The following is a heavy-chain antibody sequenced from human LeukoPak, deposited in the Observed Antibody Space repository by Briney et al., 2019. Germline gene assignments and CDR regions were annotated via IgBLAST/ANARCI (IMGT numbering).Heavy chain of an antibody. CDR1: GFTFSSYA. Sequence: GGSLRLSCAASGFTFSSYAMSWVRQAPGKGLEWVSAISGSGGSTYYVDSVKGRFTISRDNSRNTLYLQMNSLRAEDTAVYYCAKDEGDIVVVPAAMDYWGQGTLVTVSS. CDR3: AKDEGDIVVVPAAMDY. V-gene: IGHV3-23*01. D-gene: IGHD2-2*01. CDR2: ISGSGGST. J-gene: IGHJ4*02.